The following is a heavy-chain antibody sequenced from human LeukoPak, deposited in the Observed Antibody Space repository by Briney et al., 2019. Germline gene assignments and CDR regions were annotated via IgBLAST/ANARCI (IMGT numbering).Heavy chain of an antibody. CDR1: GYTFTSCY. V-gene: IGHV1-46*01. J-gene: IGHJ6*02. Sequence: ASVKVSCKASGYTFTSCYMHWVRQAPGQGLEWMGIINPSGGSTSYAQKFQGRVTMTRDTSTSTVYMELSSLRSEDTAVYYCARDPYSSGWYPYYSYGMDVWGQGTTVTVSS. CDR3: ARDPYSSGWYPYYSYGMDV. CDR2: INPSGGST. D-gene: IGHD6-19*01.